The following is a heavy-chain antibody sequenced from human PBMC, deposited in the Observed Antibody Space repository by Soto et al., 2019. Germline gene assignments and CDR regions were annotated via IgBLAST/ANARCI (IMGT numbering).Heavy chain of an antibody. Sequence: ASVKVSCKASGYTFTSYDINWVRQATGQGLEWMGWMNPNSGNTGYAQKFQGRVTMTRNTAISTAYMELSSLRSEDTAVYYCARENLEQQLVPYYYYYYMDVWGKGTTVTVSS. J-gene: IGHJ6*03. V-gene: IGHV1-8*01. CDR3: ARENLEQQLVPYYYYYYMDV. CDR1: GYTFTSYD. CDR2: MNPNSGNT. D-gene: IGHD6-13*01.